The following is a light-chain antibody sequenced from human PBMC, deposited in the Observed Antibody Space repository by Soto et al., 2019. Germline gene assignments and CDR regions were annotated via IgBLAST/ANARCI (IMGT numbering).Light chain of an antibody. CDR1: SSNIGSHP. V-gene: IGLV1-44*01. CDR3: AVWDDRLNGPV. Sequence: QSVLTQPPTTSWTPGQRVTKSCRGSSSNIGSHPVSRYQQVPGTAPKLLIYNINQRPSGVPDRFSGSESGTSASLAISGLQSEDEADYYCAVWDDRLNGPVFGPGTTVSVL. CDR2: NIN. J-gene: IGLJ1*01.